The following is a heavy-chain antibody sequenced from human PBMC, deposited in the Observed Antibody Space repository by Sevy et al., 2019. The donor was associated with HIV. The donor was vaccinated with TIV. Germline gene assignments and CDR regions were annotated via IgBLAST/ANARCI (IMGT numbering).Heavy chain of an antibody. CDR1: GGTFSIYG. V-gene: IGHV1-69*13. D-gene: IGHD3-9*01. Sequence: ASVKVSCKASGGTFSIYGISWVRQAPGQGLEWMGGIIPLFDTTNNAQKFHDRVTFTADESTSTAYMELSSLRSEDTAMYYCARAFPNILTGYYDYWGHGTLVTVSS. CDR2: IIPLFDTT. CDR3: ARAFPNILTGYYDY. J-gene: IGHJ4*01.